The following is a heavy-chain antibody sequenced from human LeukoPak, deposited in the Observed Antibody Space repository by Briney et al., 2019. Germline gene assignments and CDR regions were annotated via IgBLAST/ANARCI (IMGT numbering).Heavy chain of an antibody. D-gene: IGHD1-26*01. CDR2: ISHSGST. J-gene: IGHJ4*02. V-gene: IGHV4-30-2*01. Sequence: SQTLSLTCTVSGGSISSGGYYWSWIRQPPGKGLEWIGYISHSGSTYYNPSLKSRVTISVDRSKNQFSLKLSSVTAADTAVYCCAREELPELSFDYWGQGTLVTVSS. CDR1: GGSISSGGYY. CDR3: AREELPELSFDY.